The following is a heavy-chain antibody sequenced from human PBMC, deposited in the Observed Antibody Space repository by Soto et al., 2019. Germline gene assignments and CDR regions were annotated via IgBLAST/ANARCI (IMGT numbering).Heavy chain of an antibody. Sequence: QVQLVESGGGVVQPGRSLRLSCAASGFTFSSYGMHWVRQAPGKWLEWVAVISYDGSNKYYADSVKGRFTISRDNSKNTLYLQMNSLRAEDTAVYYCAKDSIVVVTALAGGFDYWVQGTLVTVSS. CDR2: ISYDGSNK. V-gene: IGHV3-30*18. CDR1: GFTFSSYG. J-gene: IGHJ4*02. CDR3: AKDSIVVVTALAGGFDY. D-gene: IGHD2-21*02.